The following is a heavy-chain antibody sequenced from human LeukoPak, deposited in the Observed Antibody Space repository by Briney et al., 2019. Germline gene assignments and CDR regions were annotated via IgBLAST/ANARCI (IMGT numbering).Heavy chain of an antibody. V-gene: IGHV3-23*01. D-gene: IGHD3-3*01. CDR1: GFSVSSYA. CDR2: ISGSGGST. CDR3: AKDQPPNYDFWSGYYTPYYYYGMDV. J-gene: IGHJ6*02. Sequence: LPGRCLRLSCAASGFSVSSYAMSWVRQVPGKWLEWVSAISGSGGSTYYADSVKGRFTISRDNSKNTLYLQMNSLRAEDTAVYYCAKDQPPNYDFWSGYYTPYYYYGMDVWGQGTTVTVSS.